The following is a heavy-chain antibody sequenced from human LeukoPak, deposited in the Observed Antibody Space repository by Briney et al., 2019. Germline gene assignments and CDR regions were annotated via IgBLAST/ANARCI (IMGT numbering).Heavy chain of an antibody. V-gene: IGHV1-24*01. D-gene: IGHD6-13*01. CDR2: FDPEDGET. Sequence: ASVKVSCKVSGYTLTELSMHWVRQAPGKGLEWMGGFDPEDGETIYAQKFQGRVTMTEDTSTDTAYMELSSLRSEDTAVYYCARVCSWYGRMDVWGQGTTVTVSS. CDR1: GYTLTELS. J-gene: IGHJ6*02. CDR3: ARVCSWYGRMDV.